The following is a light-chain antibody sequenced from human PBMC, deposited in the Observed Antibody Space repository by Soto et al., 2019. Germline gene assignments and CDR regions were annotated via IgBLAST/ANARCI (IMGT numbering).Light chain of an antibody. J-gene: IGLJ1*01. CDR1: SCNMGNNY. Sequence: QSVLTQPPSVSAAAGQKGTIYCSGSSCNMGNNYVSWYQHLPGTAHKLLIYDSNKRPSGIPDRFSGSKSGTSATLGITRLQTVDDADYYCGTWDSSLGVFVFRTGTKGTVL. CDR3: GTWDSSLGVFV. CDR2: DSN. V-gene: IGLV1-51*01.